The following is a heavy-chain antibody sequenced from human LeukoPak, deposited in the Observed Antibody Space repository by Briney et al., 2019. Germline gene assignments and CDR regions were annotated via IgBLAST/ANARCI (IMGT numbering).Heavy chain of an antibody. CDR1: GGSISSYY. D-gene: IGHD3-22*01. J-gene: IGHJ3*02. Sequence: PSETLSLTCTVSGGSISSYYWNWIRQPAGKGLEWIGRVYTSGRTNYSPSLKSRVTMSVDTSKNQFSLNLTSVTAADTAVYYCARGFGNHQDSSGFYYAAFGIWGRGTMVTVSS. V-gene: IGHV4-4*07. CDR3: ARGFGNHQDSSGFYYAAFGI. CDR2: VYTSGRT.